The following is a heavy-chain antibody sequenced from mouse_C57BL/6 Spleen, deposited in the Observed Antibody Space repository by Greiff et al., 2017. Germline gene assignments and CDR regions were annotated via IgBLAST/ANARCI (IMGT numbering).Heavy chain of an antibody. Sequence: EVQLQPSGPVLVKPGASVKMSCKASGYTFTDYYMNWVKQSHGKSLEWIGVINPYNGGTSYNQKFKGKATLTVDKSSSTAYMELNSLTSEDSAVYYGARRQLRCHYYAMDYWGQGTSVTVSS. CDR2: INPYNGGT. CDR1: GYTFTDYY. J-gene: IGHJ4*01. D-gene: IGHD3-2*02. V-gene: IGHV1-19*01. CDR3: ARRQLRCHYYAMDY.